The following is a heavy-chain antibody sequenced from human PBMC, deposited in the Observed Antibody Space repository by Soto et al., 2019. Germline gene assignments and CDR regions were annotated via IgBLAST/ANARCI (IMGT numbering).Heavy chain of an antibody. J-gene: IGHJ4*02. CDR2: IYRTGST. Sequence: PSETLSLTCAVSGCSFTSNNWWTWVRQPPGQGLEWIGEIYRTGSTNYNPSLKSRVTISLDKSENQFSLKVTSLTAADTAVYYCASRDPGTSVDYWGQGILVTV. CDR3: ASRDPGTSVDY. D-gene: IGHD1-7*01. V-gene: IGHV4-4*02. CDR1: GCSFTSNNW.